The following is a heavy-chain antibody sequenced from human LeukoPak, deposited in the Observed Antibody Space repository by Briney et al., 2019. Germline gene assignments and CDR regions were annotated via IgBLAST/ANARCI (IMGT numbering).Heavy chain of an antibody. CDR1: GFTFSSYE. CDR3: ARDLYQQLVYDY. CDR2: ISSSGSTI. Sequence: PGGSLRLSCAASGFTFSSYEMNRVRQAPGKGLEWVSYISSSGSTIYYADSVKGRFTISRDNAKNSLYLQMNSLRAEDTAVYYCARDLYQQLVYDYWGQGTLVTVSS. J-gene: IGHJ4*02. V-gene: IGHV3-48*03. D-gene: IGHD6-6*01.